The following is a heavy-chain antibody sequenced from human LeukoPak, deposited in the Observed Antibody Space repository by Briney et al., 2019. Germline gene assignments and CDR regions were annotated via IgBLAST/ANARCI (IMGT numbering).Heavy chain of an antibody. D-gene: IGHD3-22*01. J-gene: IGHJ4*02. CDR3: AKGKKLYDSNGYYFFAPLEY. CDR2: ISGSGRTT. Sequence: AGGSLRVSCAAPEFIFNNFAMTWVRQAPGKGLEWVSSISGSGRTTYYADSVKGRFTISRDNSKNTLFLQMSSLRADDTAIYYCAKGKKLYDSNGYYFFAPLEYWGQGALVTVSS. V-gene: IGHV3-23*01. CDR1: EFIFNNFA.